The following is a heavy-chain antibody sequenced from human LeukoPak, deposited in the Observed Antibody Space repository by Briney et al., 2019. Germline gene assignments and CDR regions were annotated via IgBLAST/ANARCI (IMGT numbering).Heavy chain of an antibody. D-gene: IGHD3-3*01. CDR1: GFTFSSHW. CDR3: ARDLYDFWSGRKYYFDY. V-gene: IGHV3-74*01. Sequence: GGSLRLSCAASGFTFSSHWMHWVRQAPGKGRVWVSQINPDGSSTTYADSVKGRLTISRDNAKNTLYLQMNSLRDEDTAVYYCARDLYDFWSGRKYYFDYWGQGTLVAVSS. CDR2: INPDGSST. J-gene: IGHJ4*02.